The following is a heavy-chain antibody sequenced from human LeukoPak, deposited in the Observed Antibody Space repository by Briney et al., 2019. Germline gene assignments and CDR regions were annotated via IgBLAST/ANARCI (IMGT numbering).Heavy chain of an antibody. V-gene: IGHV3-53*01. Sequence: GGSLRLSCAASGFTVSSNYMSWVRQAPGKGLEWVSVIYSGGSTYYADSVKGRFTISRDNSKNTLYLQMNSLRAEDTAVYYCAREEEDYGSGSRIYGMDVWGQGTTVTVSS. J-gene: IGHJ6*02. CDR2: IYSGGST. D-gene: IGHD3-10*01. CDR1: GFTVSSNY. CDR3: AREEEDYGSGSRIYGMDV.